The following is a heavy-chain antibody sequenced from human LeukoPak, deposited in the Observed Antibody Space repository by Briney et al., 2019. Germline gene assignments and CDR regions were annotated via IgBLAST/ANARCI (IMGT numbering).Heavy chain of an antibody. CDR2: IYYSGST. D-gene: IGHD2-2*01. J-gene: IGHJ4*02. Sequence: ASETLSLTCTVSGGSVNSSSYYWGWIRQPPGKGLEWIGSIYYSGSTYYNPSLKSRLTISVDTSNNQFSLNLSSVTAADTAVYYCRIIYCKATNCYAKGDYWSQGPLVTISS. CDR3: RIIYCKATNCYAKGDY. CDR1: GGSVNSSSYY. V-gene: IGHV4-39*01.